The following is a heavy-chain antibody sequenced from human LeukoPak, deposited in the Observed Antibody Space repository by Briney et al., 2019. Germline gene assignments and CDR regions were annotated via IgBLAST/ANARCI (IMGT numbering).Heavy chain of an antibody. J-gene: IGHJ4*02. CDR2: INWNGGST. V-gene: IGHV3-20*04. D-gene: IGHD2-2*01. Sequence: PGGSLRLSCAASGFTFDDYGMSWVRQAPGKGLEWVSGINWNGGSTGYADSVKGRFTISRDNAKNSLDLQMNSLRAEDTALYYCARDVVPAAGLDYWGQGTLVTVSS. CDR3: ARDVVPAAGLDY. CDR1: GFTFDDYG.